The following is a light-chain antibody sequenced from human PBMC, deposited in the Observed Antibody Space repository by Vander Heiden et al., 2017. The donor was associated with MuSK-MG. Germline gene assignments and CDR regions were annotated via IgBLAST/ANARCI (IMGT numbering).Light chain of an antibody. J-gene: IGKJ4*01. V-gene: IGKV1-39*01. CDR1: QSISSY. Sequence: DIQMTQSPSSLSASVGDRVTITCRASQSISSYLNWYQQKPGKAPKLLIYAASSVQSGVPSRFSGSASGTDFTLTISSLQPEDFATYYCQQSYSTPLTFGGGTKVEIK. CDR2: AAS. CDR3: QQSYSTPLT.